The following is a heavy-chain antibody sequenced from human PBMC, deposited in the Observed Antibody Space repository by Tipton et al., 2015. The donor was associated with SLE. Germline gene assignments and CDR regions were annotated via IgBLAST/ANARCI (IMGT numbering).Heavy chain of an antibody. V-gene: IGHV4-61*09. CDR2: IYTSGST. CDR3: ARGTNYDSSGYYSY. J-gene: IGHJ4*02. D-gene: IGHD3-22*01. Sequence: TLSLTCTVSGGSISSGSYYWSWIRQPAGKGLEWIWHIYTSGSTNYNPSLTSRVTISVDTSKNQFSLKLSSVTAADTALYYCARGTNYDSSGYYSYWGQGTLVTVSS. CDR1: GGSISSGSYY.